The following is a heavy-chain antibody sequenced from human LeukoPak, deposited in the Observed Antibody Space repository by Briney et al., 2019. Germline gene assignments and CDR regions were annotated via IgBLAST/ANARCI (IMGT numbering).Heavy chain of an antibody. V-gene: IGHV4-39*07. CDR2: IYYSGST. J-gene: IGHJ5*02. CDR3: ARGSHDYSNYLDRFDP. D-gene: IGHD4-11*01. CDR1: GGSISSSSYY. Sequence: SETLSLTCTVSGGSISSSSYYWGWIRQPPGKGLEWIGSIYYSGSTYYNPSLKSRVTISVDTSKNQFSLKLSSVTAADTAVYYCARGSHDYSNYLDRFDPWGQGTLVTVSS.